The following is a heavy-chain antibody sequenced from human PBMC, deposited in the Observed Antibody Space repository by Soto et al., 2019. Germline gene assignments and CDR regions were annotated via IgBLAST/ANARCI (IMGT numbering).Heavy chain of an antibody. CDR3: TTDAVYYHDAFDI. J-gene: IGHJ3*02. CDR2: IKSKTDGGTT. CDR1: GFTFSNAW. Sequence: GGSLRLSCAASGFTFSNAWMSWVRQAPGKGLEWVGRIKSKTDGGTTDYAAPVKGRFTISRDDSKNTLYLQMNSLKTEDTAVYYCTTDAVYYHDAFDIWGQGTMVTVSS. D-gene: IGHD3-10*01. V-gene: IGHV3-15*01.